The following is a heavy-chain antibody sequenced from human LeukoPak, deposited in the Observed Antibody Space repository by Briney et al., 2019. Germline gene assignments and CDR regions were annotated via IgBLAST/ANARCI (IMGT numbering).Heavy chain of an antibody. CDR3: ARDAPEDTVTPGLDY. J-gene: IGHJ4*02. Sequence: PSETLSLTCTVSGGSISSSSYYWGWIRQPPGKGLEWIGSIYYSGSTYYNPSLKSRVTISVDTSKNQFSLKLSSVTAADTAVYYCARDAPEDTVTPGLDYWGQGTLVTVSS. CDR2: IYYSGST. CDR1: GGSISSSSYY. D-gene: IGHD4-17*01. V-gene: IGHV4-39*07.